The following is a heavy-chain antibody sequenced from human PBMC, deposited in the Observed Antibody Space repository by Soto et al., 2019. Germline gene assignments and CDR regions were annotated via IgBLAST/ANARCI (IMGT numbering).Heavy chain of an antibody. CDR2: FDPEDGET. Sequence: ASVKVSCKVSGYTHTDLSMHWVRQAPGKGLEWMGGFDPEDGETIYAQKFQGRVTMTEDTSTDTAYMELSSLRSEDTAVYYCATGMTTVTTSDYWGQGTLVTVSS. V-gene: IGHV1-24*01. CDR1: GYTHTDLS. CDR3: ATGMTTVTTSDY. J-gene: IGHJ4*02. D-gene: IGHD4-17*01.